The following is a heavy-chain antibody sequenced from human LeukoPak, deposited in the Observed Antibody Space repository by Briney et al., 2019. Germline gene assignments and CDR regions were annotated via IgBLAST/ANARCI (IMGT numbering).Heavy chain of an antibody. Sequence: GGSLRLSCAASGFTFSSYGMHWVRQAPGKGLEWVAVISYDGSNKYYADSVKGRFTISRDNSKNTLYLQMNSLRAEDTAVYYCAKGRGVQTCYYGMDVWGQGTTVTVSS. V-gene: IGHV3-30*18. CDR1: GFTFSSYG. D-gene: IGHD3-10*01. CDR2: ISYDGSNK. CDR3: AKGRGVQTCYYGMDV. J-gene: IGHJ6*02.